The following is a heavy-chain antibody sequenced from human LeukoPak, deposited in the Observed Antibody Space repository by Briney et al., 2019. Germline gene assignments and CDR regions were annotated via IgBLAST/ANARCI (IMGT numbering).Heavy chain of an antibody. Sequence: GGSLRLSCAAFGFIFDDYVITWVRQAPGKELKWVTGINWNGGSTGYAVSVKGRFTISRDKAKNSLYLQMNSLRAEDTALYYCARVQLVDYYYYSYMDVWGKGTTVTVSS. CDR2: INWNGGST. J-gene: IGHJ6*03. V-gene: IGHV3-20*04. CDR3: ARVQLVDYYYYSYMDV. CDR1: GFIFDDYV. D-gene: IGHD6-6*01.